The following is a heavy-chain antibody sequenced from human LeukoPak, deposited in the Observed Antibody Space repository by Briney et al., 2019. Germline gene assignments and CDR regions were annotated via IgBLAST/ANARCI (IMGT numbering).Heavy chain of an antibody. CDR2: ISAYNGNT. Sequence: ASVKVSCKASGYTFTSYGISWVRQAPGQGLEWMGWISAYNGNTNYAQKLQGRVTMTTDTSTSTAYMEPRSLRSDDTAVYYCARIPKKYSITNWFDPWGQGTLVTVSS. J-gene: IGHJ5*02. CDR3: ARIPKKYSITNWFDP. V-gene: IGHV1-18*01. D-gene: IGHD6-6*01. CDR1: GYTFTSYG.